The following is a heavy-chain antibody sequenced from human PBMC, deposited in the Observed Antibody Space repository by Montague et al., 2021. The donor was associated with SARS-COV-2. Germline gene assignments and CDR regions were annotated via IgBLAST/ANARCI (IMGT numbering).Heavy chain of an antibody. CDR1: GFSFSSYW. J-gene: IGHJ4*02. V-gene: IGHV3-74*01. CDR2: INSDGSST. D-gene: IGHD3-16*01. Sequence: SLRLSCAASGFSFSSYWMHWVRQAPGKGLVWVSRINSDGSSTNYADSVTGRFTISRDNAKNTLYLQMNSLRAEDTAVYYCVFHGGHFDYWGQGTLVTVSS. CDR3: VFHGGHFDY.